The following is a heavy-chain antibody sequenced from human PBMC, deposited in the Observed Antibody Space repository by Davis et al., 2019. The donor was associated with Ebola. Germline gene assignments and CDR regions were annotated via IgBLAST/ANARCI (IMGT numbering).Heavy chain of an antibody. V-gene: IGHV3-23*01. CDR2: ISGSGGST. Sequence: GGSLRLSCAASGFTFSSYAMSWVRQAPGKGLEWVSAISGSGGSTYYADSVKGRFTISRDNSKNTLYLQMNSLRAEDTAVYYCAKDVYFCSGGSCLLIPSDAFDIWGQGTMVTVSS. CDR1: GFTFSSYA. J-gene: IGHJ3*02. D-gene: IGHD2-15*01. CDR3: AKDVYFCSGGSCLLIPSDAFDI.